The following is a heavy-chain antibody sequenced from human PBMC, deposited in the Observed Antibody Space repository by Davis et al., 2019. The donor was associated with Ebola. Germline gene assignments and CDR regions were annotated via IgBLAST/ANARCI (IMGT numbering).Heavy chain of an antibody. J-gene: IGHJ6*02. D-gene: IGHD1-1*01. V-gene: IGHV1-69*04. CDR3: ARGGTWNLDYGMDV. Sequence: AASVKVSCKASGGTFSSDGISWVRQAPGQGLEWMGRIIPIVGIANYAPKFQGRVTITADKSTSTANMEVNSLRSEDTAVYYCARGGTWNLDYGMDVWCQGTTVTVSS. CDR2: IIPIVGIA. CDR1: GGTFSSDG.